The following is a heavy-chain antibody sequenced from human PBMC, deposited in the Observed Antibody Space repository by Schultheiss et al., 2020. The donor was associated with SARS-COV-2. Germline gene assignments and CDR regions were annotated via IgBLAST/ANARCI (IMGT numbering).Heavy chain of an antibody. D-gene: IGHD4-23*01. Sequence: SQTLSLTCAVYGGSFSGCYWSWIRQPPGKGLEWIGYIYYSGSTNYNPSLKSLVTISVDTSKNQFSLKLSSVTAADTAVYYCARGGLRWPEAHWGQGTLVTVSS. CDR1: GGSFSGCY. J-gene: IGHJ4*02. V-gene: IGHV4-34*01. CDR2: IYYSGST. CDR3: ARGGLRWPEAH.